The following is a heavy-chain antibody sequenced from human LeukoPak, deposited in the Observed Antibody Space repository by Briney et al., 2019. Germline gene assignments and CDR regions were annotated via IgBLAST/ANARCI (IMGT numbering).Heavy chain of an antibody. Sequence: GRSLRLSCAASGFTFDDYAMHWVRQAPGKGLEWVSGISWNSGSIGYADSVKGRFTISRDNAKNSLYLQMNSLRAEDTALYYCAKVGIRWELPSGFQHWGQGTLVTVSS. J-gene: IGHJ1*01. CDR3: AKVGIRWELPSGFQH. CDR2: ISWNSGSI. CDR1: GFTFDDYA. V-gene: IGHV3-9*01. D-gene: IGHD1-26*01.